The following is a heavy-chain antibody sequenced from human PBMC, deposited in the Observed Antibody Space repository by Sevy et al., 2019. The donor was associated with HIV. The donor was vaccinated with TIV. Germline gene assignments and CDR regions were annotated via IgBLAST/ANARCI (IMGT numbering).Heavy chain of an antibody. V-gene: IGHV3-23*01. CDR1: GFTFSSYA. CDR3: ANDGGYDALTEGDWFDA. Sequence: GGSLRLSCAASGFTFSSYAMSWVRQGRGKGLEWVSTISDGGGRIYYTDSVKGRFTISRDNYKNTLYLQMDILRAEDTAIYYCANDGGYDALTEGDWFDAWGQGTLVTVSS. J-gene: IGHJ5*02. CDR2: ISDGGGRI. D-gene: IGHD3-16*01.